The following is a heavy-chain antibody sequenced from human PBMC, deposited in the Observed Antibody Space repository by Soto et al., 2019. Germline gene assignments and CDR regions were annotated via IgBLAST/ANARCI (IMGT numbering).Heavy chain of an antibody. V-gene: IGHV1-2*04. CDR3: ARDRYYFYSSGYPSTGHYGMDV. CDR2: INPNSGGT. CDR1: GYTFTGYY. J-gene: IGHJ6*02. D-gene: IGHD3-22*01. Sequence: ASVKVSCKASGYTFTGYYMHWVRQAPGQGLEWMGWINPNSGGTNYAQKFQGWVTMTRDTSISTAYMELSRLRSDDTAVYYCARDRYYFYSSGYPSTGHYGMDVWGQGTTITVSS.